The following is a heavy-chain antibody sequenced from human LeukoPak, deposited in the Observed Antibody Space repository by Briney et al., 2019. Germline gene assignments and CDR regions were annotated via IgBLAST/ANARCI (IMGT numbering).Heavy chain of an antibody. CDR1: GYTFTGYY. J-gene: IGHJ4*02. Sequence: GASVKVSCKASGYTFTGYYMHWVRQAPGQGLEWMGWISAYNGNTNYAQKLQGRVTMTTDTSTSTAYMELRSLRSDDTAVYYCARDSRLFLYSSSSGLDYWGQGTLVTVSS. D-gene: IGHD6-6*01. CDR3: ARDSRLFLYSSSSGLDY. V-gene: IGHV1-18*04. CDR2: ISAYNGNT.